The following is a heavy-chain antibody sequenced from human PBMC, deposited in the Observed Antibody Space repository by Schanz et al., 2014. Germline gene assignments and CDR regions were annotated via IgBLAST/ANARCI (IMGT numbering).Heavy chain of an antibody. CDR1: GFTFSNCD. J-gene: IGHJ6*02. Sequence: EVHLEESGGGLVQPGGSQRLSCAVSGFTFSNCDMTWVRQAPGKGLEWVAIIDGRGITTFYADSVKGRFTISRDDAKNSLYLQMNSLRAEDTALYYCAKDRQTTVNRVGYYYGMDVWGQGTTVTVSS. D-gene: IGHD4-4*01. CDR2: IDGRGITT. CDR3: AKDRQTTVNRVGYYYGMDV. V-gene: IGHV3-23*04.